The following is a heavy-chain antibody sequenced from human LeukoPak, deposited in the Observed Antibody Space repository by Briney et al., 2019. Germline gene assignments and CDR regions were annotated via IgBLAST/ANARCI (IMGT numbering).Heavy chain of an antibody. J-gene: IGHJ5*02. Sequence: GGSLRLSCAASGFTFSSYAMTWVRQAPGKGLEWVSVISNSDGSTYYTDSVKGRFTISRDNSKNTLYLQMNSLRAEDTAVYYCAKGATIIGAVISQSNWFDPWGQGTLVTVSS. V-gene: IGHV3-23*01. CDR3: AKGATIIGAVISQSNWFDP. CDR1: GFTFSSYA. D-gene: IGHD3-3*01. CDR2: ISNSDGST.